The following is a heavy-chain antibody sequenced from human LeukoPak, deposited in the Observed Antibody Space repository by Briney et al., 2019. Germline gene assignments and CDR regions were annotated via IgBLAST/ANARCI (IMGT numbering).Heavy chain of an antibody. CDR1: GFTFSGSA. Sequence: GGSLKLSCAASGFTFSGSAMHWVRQASGKGLEWVGRIRSKANSYATAYAASVKGRFTISRDDSKNTAYLQMNSLKTEDTAVYYCTRRVSIAAAGKEHSNHAFDYWGQGTLVTVSS. CDR2: IRSKANSYAT. CDR3: TRRVSIAAAGKEHSNHAFDY. J-gene: IGHJ4*02. V-gene: IGHV3-73*01. D-gene: IGHD6-13*01.